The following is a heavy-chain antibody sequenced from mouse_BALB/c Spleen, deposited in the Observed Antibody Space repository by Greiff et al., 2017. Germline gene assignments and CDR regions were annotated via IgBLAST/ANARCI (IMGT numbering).Heavy chain of an antibody. CDR3: ARDDFWYFDV. CDR2: IDPSDSET. D-gene: IGHD2-4*01. CDR1: GYSFTSYW. Sequence: QVQLQQSGPQLVRPGASVKISCKASGYSFTSYWMHWVKQRPGQGLEWIGMIDPSDSETRLNQKFKDKATLTVDKSSSTAYMQLSSPTSEDSAVYYCARDDFWYFDVWGAGTTVTVSS. V-gene: IGHV1S126*01. J-gene: IGHJ1*01.